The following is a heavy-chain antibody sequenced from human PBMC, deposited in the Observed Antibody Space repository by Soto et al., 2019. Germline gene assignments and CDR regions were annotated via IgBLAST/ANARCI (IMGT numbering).Heavy chain of an antibody. CDR1: GFTFSSYG. J-gene: IGHJ4*02. CDR2: IWYDGSNK. Sequence: GGSLRLSCAASGFTFSSYGMHWVRQAPGKGLEWVAVIWYDGSNKYYADSVKGRFTISRDNSKNTLYLQMNSLRAEDTAVYYCARDRSFGELHLDYWGQGTLVTVSS. D-gene: IGHD3-10*01. V-gene: IGHV3-33*01. CDR3: ARDRSFGELHLDY.